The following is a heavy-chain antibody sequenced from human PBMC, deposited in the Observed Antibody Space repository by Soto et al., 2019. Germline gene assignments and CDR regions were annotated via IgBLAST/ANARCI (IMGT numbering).Heavy chain of an antibody. CDR3: ARGGNWNAWVVLVY. CDR2: MNPNSGNT. Sequence: ASVKVSCKASGYTFASYDINWVRQATGQGLEWMGWMNPNSGNTGYAQKFQGRVTMTRNTSISTAYMELSSLSSEDTAVYYCARGGNWNAWVVLVYWGRGTLVTVS. CDR1: GYTFASYD. J-gene: IGHJ4*02. D-gene: IGHD1-20*01. V-gene: IGHV1-8*01.